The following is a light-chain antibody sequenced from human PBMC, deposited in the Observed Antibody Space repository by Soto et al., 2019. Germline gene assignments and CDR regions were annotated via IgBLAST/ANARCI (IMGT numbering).Light chain of an antibody. CDR3: QQYGSSPWT. Sequence: EIVLTQSPGTLSLSPGERATLSCRASQSVNSGYLARYQQKPGQAPRLLIYGASSRATGIPDRFSGSGSGTDFTVTISRLEPEDFAVYYCQQYGSSPWTFGQGTKVEIK. CDR2: GAS. J-gene: IGKJ1*01. CDR1: QSVNSGY. V-gene: IGKV3-20*01.